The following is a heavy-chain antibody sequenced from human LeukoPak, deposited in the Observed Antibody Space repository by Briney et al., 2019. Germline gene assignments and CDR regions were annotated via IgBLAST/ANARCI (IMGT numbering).Heavy chain of an antibody. Sequence: SETLSLTCAVYGGSFSSYYWGWIRQPPGKGLEWIGSIYYSGSTYYNPSLKSRVTISVDTSKNQFSLKLSSVTAADTAVYYCARLPYYYDSSGYFDDAFDIWGQGTMVTVSS. D-gene: IGHD3-22*01. CDR2: IYYSGST. CDR1: GGSFSSYY. J-gene: IGHJ3*02. V-gene: IGHV4-39*01. CDR3: ARLPYYYDSSGYFDDAFDI.